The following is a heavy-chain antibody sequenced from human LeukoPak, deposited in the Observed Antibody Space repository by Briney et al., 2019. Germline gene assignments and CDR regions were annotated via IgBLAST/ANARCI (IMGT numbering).Heavy chain of an antibody. CDR1: GYTFTSYG. D-gene: IGHD2-2*01. Sequence: ASVKVSCKASGYTFTSYGISWVRQAPGQGLEWMGWISAYNGNTNYAQKLQGRVTMTTDTSTSTAYMELRSLRSDDPAVDYCAGDRCSSTSCYGLGYYYGMDVWGQGTTVPVSS. CDR2: ISAYNGNT. CDR3: AGDRCSSTSCYGLGYYYGMDV. J-gene: IGHJ6*02. V-gene: IGHV1-18*01.